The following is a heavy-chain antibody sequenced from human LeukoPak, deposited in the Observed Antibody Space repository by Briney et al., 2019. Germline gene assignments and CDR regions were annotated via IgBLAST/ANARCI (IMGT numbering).Heavy chain of an antibody. CDR1: GGSITSGGYY. Sequence: SETLSLTCTVSGGSITSGGYYWSWIRQSPGKGLEWIGYIHSSGSTVYNPSLESRVTFSIGAPRNHFYLNMTSVTAADTAVYYCARGAALVTHKYFDYWGPGTLVTVSS. J-gene: IGHJ4*02. V-gene: IGHV4-61*03. CDR3: ARGAALVTHKYFDY. D-gene: IGHD5-18*01. CDR2: IHSSGST.